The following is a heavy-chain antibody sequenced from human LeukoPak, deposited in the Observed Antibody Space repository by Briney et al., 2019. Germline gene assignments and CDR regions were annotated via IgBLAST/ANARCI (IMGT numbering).Heavy chain of an antibody. Sequence: SVKVSCKASGGTFSSYTISWVRQAPGQGVEWMGRIIPILGIANYAQKFQGRVTITADKSTSTAYMELSSLRSEDTAVYYCARALATVVTPYNWFDPWGQGTLVTVSS. CDR3: ARALATVVTPYNWFDP. V-gene: IGHV1-69*02. CDR1: GGTFSSYT. CDR2: IIPILGIA. J-gene: IGHJ5*02. D-gene: IGHD4-23*01.